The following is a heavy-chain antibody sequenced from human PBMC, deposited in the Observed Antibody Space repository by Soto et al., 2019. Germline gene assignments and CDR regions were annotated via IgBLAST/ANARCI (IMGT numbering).Heavy chain of an antibody. V-gene: IGHV4-30-4*02. J-gene: IGHJ4*02. CDR2: IYYSGST. CDR1: GGSISSGDYY. Sequence: SETLSLTCTVSGGSISSGDYYWSWIRQPPGKGLEWIGYIYYSGSTYYNPSLKSRVTISVDTSKNQFSLKVSSVTSADTAVYYCAHYYDSSCYEFVDNWGQGTLVTVSS. CDR3: AHYYDSSCYEFVDN. D-gene: IGHD3-22*01.